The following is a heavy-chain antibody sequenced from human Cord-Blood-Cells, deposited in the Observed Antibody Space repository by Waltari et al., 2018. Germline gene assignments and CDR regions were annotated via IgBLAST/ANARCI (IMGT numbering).Heavy chain of an antibody. Sequence: NWVRQAPGKGLEWVSSISSSSSYIYYADSVKGRFTISRDNAKNSLYLQMNSLRAEDTAVYYCARTSGWYAFDIWGQGTMVTVSS. J-gene: IGHJ3*02. D-gene: IGHD6-19*01. CDR2: ISSSSSYI. CDR3: ARTSGWYAFDI. V-gene: IGHV3-21*01.